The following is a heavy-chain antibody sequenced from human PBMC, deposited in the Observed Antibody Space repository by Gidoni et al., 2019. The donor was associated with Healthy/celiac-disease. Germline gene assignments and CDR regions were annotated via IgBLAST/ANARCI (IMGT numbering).Heavy chain of an antibody. CDR3: ARGGDVLLWFGESPGGAFDI. CDR2: IYHSGST. CDR1: GYSISSGYY. Sequence: QVQLQESGPGLVKPSETLSLTCAVSGYSISSGYYWGWIRQPPGKGLEWIGSIYHSGSTYYNPSLKSRVTISVDTSKNQFSLKLSSVTAADTAVYYCARGGDVLLWFGESPGGAFDIWGQGKMGTVSS. J-gene: IGHJ3*02. D-gene: IGHD3-10*01. V-gene: IGHV4-38-2*01.